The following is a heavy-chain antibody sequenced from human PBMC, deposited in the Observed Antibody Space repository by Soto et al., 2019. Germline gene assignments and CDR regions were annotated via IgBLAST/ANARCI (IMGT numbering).Heavy chain of an antibody. CDR2: IIPIFGTA. CDR1: GGTFSSYA. D-gene: IGHD3-10*01. J-gene: IGHJ4*02. V-gene: IGHV1-69*01. Sequence: VQLVQSGAEVKKPGSSVKVSCKASGGTFSSYAISWVRQAPGQGLEWMGGIIPIFGTANYAQKFQGRVTITADESTSTAYMELSSLRSEDTAVYYCAREGAMVRGVSMYYFDYWGQGTLVTVSS. CDR3: AREGAMVRGVSMYYFDY.